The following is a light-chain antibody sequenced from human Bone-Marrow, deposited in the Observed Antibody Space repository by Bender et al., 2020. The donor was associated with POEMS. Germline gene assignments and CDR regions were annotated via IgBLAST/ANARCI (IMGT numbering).Light chain of an antibody. V-gene: IGLV2-23*02. CDR2: EVT. Sequence: QSALTQDASVSGSPGQSITISCTGTISDVGGYDYVSWYQQHPGKVPKLIIYEVTKRPSGVSNRFSGSKSGNTASLTISGLQAEDEADYYCCSYAGSSTLIFGGGTKLTVL. CDR1: ISDVGGYDY. CDR3: CSYAGSSTLI. J-gene: IGLJ2*01.